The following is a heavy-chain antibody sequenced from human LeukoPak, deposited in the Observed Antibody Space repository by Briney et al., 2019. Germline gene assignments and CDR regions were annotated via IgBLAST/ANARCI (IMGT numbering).Heavy chain of an antibody. CDR2: INPSSGDT. V-gene: IGHV1-2*06. Sequence: ASVKVSCKASAYTFTYYYVHWLRQAPGQGLEWMGRINPSSGDTNYAQNFQGRVTMTRDTSISTAYMELSRLRSDDTAVYYCATTSGYFYYWGQGTLVTVSS. D-gene: IGHD1-26*01. J-gene: IGHJ4*02. CDR1: AYTFTYYY. CDR3: ATTSGYFYY.